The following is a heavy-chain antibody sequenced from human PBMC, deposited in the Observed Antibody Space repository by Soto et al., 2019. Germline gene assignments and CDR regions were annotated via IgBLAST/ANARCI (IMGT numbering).Heavy chain of an antibody. V-gene: IGHV3-9*01. CDR3: AKDISDDYGDYSYYYYGMDV. CDR1: GFTFDDYA. Sequence: PGGSLRLSCSASGFTFDDYATHWVLQPPGKGLDWVSGISWNSGRIGYADSVKGRFTISRDNAKNSLYLQMNRLRAEDTALYYCAKDISDDYGDYSYYYYGMDVWGQGTTVTV. CDR2: ISWNSGRI. J-gene: IGHJ6*02. D-gene: IGHD4-17*01.